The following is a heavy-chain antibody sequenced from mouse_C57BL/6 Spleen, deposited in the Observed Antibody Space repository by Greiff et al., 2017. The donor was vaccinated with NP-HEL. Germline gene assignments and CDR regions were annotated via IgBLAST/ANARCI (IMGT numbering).Heavy chain of an antibody. CDR3: ARGERSYYCDY. D-gene: IGHD1-1*01. CDR2: IYPGDGDT. J-gene: IGHJ2*01. CDR1: GYAFSSYW. Sequence: QVQLQQSGAELVKPGASVKISCKASGYAFSSYWMNWVKQRPGKGLEWIGQIYPGDGDTNYNGKFKGKATLTADKSSSTAYMQLSSLTSEDSAVYFCARGERSYYCDYWGQGTTLTVSS. V-gene: IGHV1-80*01.